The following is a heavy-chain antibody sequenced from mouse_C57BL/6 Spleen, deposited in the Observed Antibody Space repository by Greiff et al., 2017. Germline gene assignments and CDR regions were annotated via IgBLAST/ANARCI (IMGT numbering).Heavy chain of an antibody. Sequence: EVKLLESGGGLVQPGGSLSLSCAASGFTFTDYYMSWVRQPPGKALEWLGFIRNKANGYTTEYSASVTGRFTISRDNSQSILYLQMNALRAEDSATYYCARYNGSFDYWGQGTTLTVSS. CDR2: IRNKANGYTT. J-gene: IGHJ2*01. CDR3: ARYNGSFDY. V-gene: IGHV7-3*01. CDR1: GFTFTDYY. D-gene: IGHD1-1*01.